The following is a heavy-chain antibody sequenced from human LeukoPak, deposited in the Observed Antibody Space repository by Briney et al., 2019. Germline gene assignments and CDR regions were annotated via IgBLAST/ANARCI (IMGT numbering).Heavy chain of an antibody. V-gene: IGHV3-48*03. Sequence: GGSLRLSCAASGFSFSSYEMNWVRQAPGKGLEWVSYIGSSGSTVYYADSVKGRFTTSRDNAKNSLYLQMNSLRDEDTALYYCAIHGGGTIRIEAFDVWGQGTMVTISS. J-gene: IGHJ3*01. D-gene: IGHD3-3*01. CDR3: AIHGGGTIRIEAFDV. CDR1: GFSFSSYE. CDR2: IGSSGSTV.